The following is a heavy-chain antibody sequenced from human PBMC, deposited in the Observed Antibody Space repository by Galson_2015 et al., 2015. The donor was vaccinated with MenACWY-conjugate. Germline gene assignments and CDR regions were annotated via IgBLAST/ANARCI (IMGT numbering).Heavy chain of an antibody. Sequence: ETLSLTCAVSGYSISSGYYWGWIRQPPGKGLEWIGSIYHSGSTYYNPSLKSRVTISVDTSKNQFSLKLSSVTAADTAVYYCARDCVRSSTSCYEVAPWGQGTLVTVSS. D-gene: IGHD2-2*01. CDR1: GYSISSGYY. CDR3: ARDCVRSSTSCYEVAP. V-gene: IGHV4-38-2*02. CDR2: IYHSGST. J-gene: IGHJ5*02.